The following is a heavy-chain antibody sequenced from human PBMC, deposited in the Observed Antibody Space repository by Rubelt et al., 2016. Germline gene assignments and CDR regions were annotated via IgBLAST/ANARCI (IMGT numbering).Heavy chain of an antibody. CDR3: AKDLTYDSSGYNPGRDYGLDV. V-gene: IGHV3-33*06. Sequence: IWYDGSNKFYADSVKGRFSISKDNSKNTLYLQMNSLRAEDTALYFCAKDLTYDSSGYNPGRDYGLDVWGPGTTVTVSS. J-gene: IGHJ6*02. D-gene: IGHD3-22*01. CDR2: IWYDGSNK.